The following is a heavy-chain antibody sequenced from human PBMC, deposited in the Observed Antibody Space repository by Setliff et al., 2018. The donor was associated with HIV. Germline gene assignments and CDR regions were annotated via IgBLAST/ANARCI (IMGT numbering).Heavy chain of an antibody. CDR2: ITYSGSA. CDR3: ARPTTGLGGGAAFDI. J-gene: IGHJ3*02. D-gene: IGHD2-8*01. Sequence: PSETLSLTCTVSGESISGSSYSWGWIRQPPGKGPEWIGSITYSGSARYNPSLKSRVAISVDMSKNQFSLRVTSLTAADTAVYYCARPTTGLGGGAAFDIWGQGTMVTVSS. CDR1: GESISGSSYS. V-gene: IGHV4-39*01.